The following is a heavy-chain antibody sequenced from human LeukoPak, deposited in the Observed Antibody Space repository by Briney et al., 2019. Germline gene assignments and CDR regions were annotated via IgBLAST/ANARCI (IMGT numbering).Heavy chain of an antibody. CDR1: GGSISSSNW. Sequence: PSETLSLTCAVSGGSISSSNWWSWVRQPPGKGLEWIGEIYHSGSTNYNPSLKSRVTISVDKSKNQFSLKLSSVTAADTAVYYCARDTHPYGDYAWGFDPWGQGTLVTVSS. CDR3: ARDTHPYGDYAWGFDP. J-gene: IGHJ5*02. CDR2: IYHSGST. D-gene: IGHD4-17*01. V-gene: IGHV4-4*02.